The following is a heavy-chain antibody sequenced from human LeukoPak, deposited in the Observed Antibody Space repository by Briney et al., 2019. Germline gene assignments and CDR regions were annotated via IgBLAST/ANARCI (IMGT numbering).Heavy chain of an antibody. CDR1: GFTFDDYA. CDR3: ARSRWEPPTFFDY. D-gene: IGHD1-26*01. V-gene: IGHV3-9*03. CDR2: ISWNSGSI. Sequence: GGSLRLSRAASGFTFDDYAMHWVRQAPGKGLEWVSGISWNSGSIGYADSVKGRFTISRDNAKNSLYLQMNSLRAEDMALYYCARSRWEPPTFFDYWGQGTLVTVSS. J-gene: IGHJ4*02.